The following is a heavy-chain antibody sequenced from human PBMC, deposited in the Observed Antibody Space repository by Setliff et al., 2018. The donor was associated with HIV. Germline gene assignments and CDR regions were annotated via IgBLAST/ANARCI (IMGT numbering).Heavy chain of an antibody. V-gene: IGHV1-18*01. D-gene: IGHD1-1*01. J-gene: IGHJ4*02. CDR1: GYTFRDYG. CDR2: ISAFNGNI. CDR3: ARQLSNSLES. Sequence: GASVKVSCKASGYTFRDYGISWVRQAPRQGLEWVGRISAFNGNINYAQKFQGRVTMTTDTSINTAYMEFSSLRSDDTAVYYCARQLSNSLESWGQGTLVTVSS.